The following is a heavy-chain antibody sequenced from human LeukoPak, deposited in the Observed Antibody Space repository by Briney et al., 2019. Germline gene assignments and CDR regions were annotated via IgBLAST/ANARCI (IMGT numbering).Heavy chain of an antibody. V-gene: IGHV4-59*08. CDR1: GGSISSYY. J-gene: IGHJ3*01. Sequence: SEILSLTCTVSGGSISSYYWSWIRQPPGKGLEWIGFIYYSGSTNYNPSLKSRVTISVDTSKNQFSLKLSSVTAADTAVYYCARPSLDYGGIDAFDFWGQGTLVTVSS. D-gene: IGHD4-23*01. CDR3: ARPSLDYGGIDAFDF. CDR2: IYYSGST.